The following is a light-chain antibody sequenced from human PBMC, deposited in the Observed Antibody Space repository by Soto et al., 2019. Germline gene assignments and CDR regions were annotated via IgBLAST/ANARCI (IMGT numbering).Light chain of an antibody. CDR3: QSFDSSLNGWV. J-gene: IGLJ3*02. V-gene: IGLV1-40*01. CDR2: GNT. Sequence: QSVLTQPPSVSGAPGQRVTISCTGSSSNIGAGHDVHWYQQVPGTAPKLLVSGNTTRPSGVPDRFSGSNSGTSASLAITGLQAEDEADYYCQSFDSSLNGWVFGGGTKVTVL. CDR1: SSNIGAGHD.